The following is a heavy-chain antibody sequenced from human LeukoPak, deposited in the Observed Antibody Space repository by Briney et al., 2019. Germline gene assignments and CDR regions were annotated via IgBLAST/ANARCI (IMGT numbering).Heavy chain of an antibody. J-gene: IGHJ6*02. Sequence: GASVRVSCKASGGTFSSYAISWVRQAPGQGLEWMGGIIPIFGTANYAQKFQGRVTITADESTSTAYMELSSLRSEDTAVCYCARDLRPYDSSGPRHYYYGMDVWGQGTTVTVSS. CDR1: GGTFSSYA. D-gene: IGHD3-22*01. CDR2: IIPIFGTA. CDR3: ARDLRPYDSSGPRHYYYGMDV. V-gene: IGHV1-69*13.